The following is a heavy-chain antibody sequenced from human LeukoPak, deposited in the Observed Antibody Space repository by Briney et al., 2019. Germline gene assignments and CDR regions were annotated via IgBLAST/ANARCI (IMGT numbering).Heavy chain of an antibody. CDR2: IRQDGSEQ. CDR3: ARTRTQVSYRGFDY. Sequence: GGSLGLSCEASGFTFGSYYMSWVRRAPGKGLEWVANIRQDGSEQYYVDSVKGRFTISRDNAKNSLYLQMSGLRVEDTAVYYCARTRTQVSYRGFDYWGQGTPVTVSS. J-gene: IGHJ4*02. V-gene: IGHV3-7*01. CDR1: GFTFGSYY. D-gene: IGHD1-14*01.